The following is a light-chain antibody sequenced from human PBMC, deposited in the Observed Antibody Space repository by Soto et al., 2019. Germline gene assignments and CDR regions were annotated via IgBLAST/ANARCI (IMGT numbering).Light chain of an antibody. Sequence: DIKMTQSPSTLSASVGDRVTITCRASQSVDNWLVWSQQKPGKAPKILIYKASSLESGVPSRFSGSGSGTEFTLTISSLQPDDFATYYCQQYNGYRWTFGQGTKVEIK. CDR2: KAS. CDR1: QSVDNW. CDR3: QQYNGYRWT. V-gene: IGKV1-5*03. J-gene: IGKJ1*01.